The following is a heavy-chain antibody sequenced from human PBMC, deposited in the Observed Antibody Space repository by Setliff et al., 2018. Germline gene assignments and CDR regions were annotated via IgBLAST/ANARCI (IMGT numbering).Heavy chain of an antibody. Sequence: PSETLSLTCTVSGGSVSTYFWSWIRQSPGKGLDWIGYIFYSGQTYYNPSFKSRVSMSVDTSNNQFSLRLSSVTAADTAVYYCARGSGRGYSYGLFDYWGRGALVTVSS. D-gene: IGHD5-18*01. CDR2: IFYSGQT. V-gene: IGHV4-59*02. J-gene: IGHJ4*02. CDR1: GGSVSTYF. CDR3: ARGSGRGYSYGLFDY.